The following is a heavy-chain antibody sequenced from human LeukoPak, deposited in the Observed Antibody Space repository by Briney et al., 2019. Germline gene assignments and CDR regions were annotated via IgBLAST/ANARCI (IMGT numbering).Heavy chain of an antibody. Sequence: ASVKVSCKASGYTFTSYGISWVRQAPGQGLEWMGWISAYNGNTNYAQKLQGRVTMTTDTSTSTAYMELRSLRSDDTAVYYCARDGNYYDSSGYYDSDAFDIWGQGTMLTVSS. V-gene: IGHV1-18*01. J-gene: IGHJ3*02. CDR1: GYTFTSYG. CDR3: ARDGNYYDSSGYYDSDAFDI. CDR2: ISAYNGNT. D-gene: IGHD3-22*01.